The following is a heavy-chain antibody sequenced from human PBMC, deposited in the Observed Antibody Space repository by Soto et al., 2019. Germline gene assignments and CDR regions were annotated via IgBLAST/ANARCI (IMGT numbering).Heavy chain of an antibody. V-gene: IGHV6-1*01. CDR2: TYYRSKWYN. D-gene: IGHD1-7*01. CDR3: ARVKLELRRWSDYYYGMDV. Sequence: SQTLSLTCAISGDSVSSNSAAWNWIRQSPSRGLEWLGRTYYRSKWYNDYAVSVKSRITINPDTSKNQFSLQLNSVTPEDTAVYYCARVKLELRRWSDYYYGMDVWGQGTTVTVSS. CDR1: GDSVSSNSAA. J-gene: IGHJ6*02.